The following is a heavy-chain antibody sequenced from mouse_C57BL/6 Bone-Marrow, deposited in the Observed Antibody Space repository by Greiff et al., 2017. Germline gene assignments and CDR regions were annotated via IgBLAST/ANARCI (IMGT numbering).Heavy chain of an antibody. CDR1: GYTFTDYE. V-gene: IGHV1-15*01. CDR2: IDPETGGT. J-gene: IGHJ3*01. CDR3: TPYYGSSLAWFAY. Sequence: VKLQESGAELVRPGASVTLSCKASGYTFTDYEMHWVKQTPVHGLEWIGAIDPETGGTAYNQKFKGKAILTADKSSSTAYMELRSLTSEDSAVYYCTPYYGSSLAWFAYWGQGTLVTVSA. D-gene: IGHD1-1*01.